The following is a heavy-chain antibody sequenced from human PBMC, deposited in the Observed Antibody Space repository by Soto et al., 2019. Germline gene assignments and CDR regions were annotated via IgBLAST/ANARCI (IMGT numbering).Heavy chain of an antibody. J-gene: IGHJ3*02. CDR1: GFTFSRYS. D-gene: IGHD2-2*02. V-gene: IGHV3-21*01. CDR2: ISSRSSYI. CDR3: ARVVGCSSTSCYNNAFDI. Sequence: GGSLRLSCAASGFTFSRYSMNWFRQAPGKGLEWVSSISSRSSYIYYASSLKGRFTISRDNAKNSLYLQMNSLRAEETAVYYCARVVGCSSTSCYNNAFDIWGQGNMVTVSS.